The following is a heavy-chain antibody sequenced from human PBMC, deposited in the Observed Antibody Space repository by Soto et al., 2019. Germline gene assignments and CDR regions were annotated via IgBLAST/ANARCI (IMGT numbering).Heavy chain of an antibody. V-gene: IGHV1-69*13. D-gene: IGHD3-10*01. CDR1: GGTFSSYA. Sequence: ASVKVSCKASGGTFSSYAISWVRQAPGQGLEWMGGIIPIFGTANYAQKFQGRVTITADESTSTAYMELSSLRSEDTAVYYCARVATMVRGVHHNSYYYGMDVWGQGTTVTVSS. CDR3: ARVATMVRGVHHNSYYYGMDV. J-gene: IGHJ6*02. CDR2: IIPIFGTA.